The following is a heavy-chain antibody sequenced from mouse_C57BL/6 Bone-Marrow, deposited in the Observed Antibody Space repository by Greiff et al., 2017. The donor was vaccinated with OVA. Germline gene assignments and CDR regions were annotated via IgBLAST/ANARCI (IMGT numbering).Heavy chain of an antibody. CDR2: IHPNSGSI. V-gene: IGHV1-64*01. CDR3: ASGYGYFDY. CDR1: GYTFTSYW. Sequence: QVQLQQPGAGLVQPGASVKLSCKASGYTFTSYWMHWVKQGPGQGLEWIGKIHPNSGSINYTEKLKSKATLTIDKSSSTAYLQLSSLTSEDSADYSCASGYGYFDYWGQGTALTVSA. D-gene: IGHD1-1*02. J-gene: IGHJ2*01.